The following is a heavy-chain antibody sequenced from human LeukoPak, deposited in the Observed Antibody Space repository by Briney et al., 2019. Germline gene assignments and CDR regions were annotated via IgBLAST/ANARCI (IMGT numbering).Heavy chain of an antibody. J-gene: IGHJ5*02. V-gene: IGHV1-2*02. Sequence: ASVKVSCKASGYTFTGYYMHWVRQAPGQGLEWMGWINPNSGGTNYAQKFQGRVTMTRDTSISTAYMELSRLRSDDTAVYYCARGIVKYRLLMDVFWFDPWGQGTLVTVSS. D-gene: IGHD2-2*01. CDR1: GYTFTGYY. CDR2: INPNSGGT. CDR3: ARGIVKYRLLMDVFWFDP.